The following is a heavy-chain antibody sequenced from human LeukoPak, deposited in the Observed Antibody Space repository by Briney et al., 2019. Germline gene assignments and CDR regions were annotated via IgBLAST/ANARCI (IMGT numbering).Heavy chain of an antibody. V-gene: IGHV1-2*02. D-gene: IGHD3-22*01. J-gene: IGHJ4*02. CDR2: INPNSGGT. Sequence: ASVNVSCKASGYTFTGYYMHWVRQAPGQGLEWMGWINPNSGGTNYAQKFQGRVTMTRDTSISTAYMELSRLRSDDTAVYYCARVSDYYDSSGNYGYWGQGTLVTVSS. CDR1: GYTFTGYY. CDR3: ARVSDYYDSSGNYGY.